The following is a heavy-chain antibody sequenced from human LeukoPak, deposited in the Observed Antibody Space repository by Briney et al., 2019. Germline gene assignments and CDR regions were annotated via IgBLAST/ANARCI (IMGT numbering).Heavy chain of an antibody. CDR3: AKDIGRGIAAAGGALGFDY. V-gene: IGHV3-23*01. Sequence: PGESLSLSCAATGFTFSSSAMSWVRQAPGKGLEWVSAITGSGGNTYYADSVKGRFTISRDNAKNSLYLQMNSLRAEDTASYYCAKDIGRGIAAAGGALGFDYWGQGTLVTVSS. D-gene: IGHD6-13*01. J-gene: IGHJ4*02. CDR2: ITGSGGNT. CDR1: GFTFSSSA.